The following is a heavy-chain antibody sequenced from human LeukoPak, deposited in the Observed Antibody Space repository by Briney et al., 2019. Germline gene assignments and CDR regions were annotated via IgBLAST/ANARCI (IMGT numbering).Heavy chain of an antibody. CDR3: ARGPRNWLYASAHYFDY. V-gene: IGHV4-39*07. J-gene: IGHJ4*02. D-gene: IGHD2-8*01. Sequence: SETLSLTCTVSGGSISSSSYYWGWIRQPPGKGLEWIGSIYYSGSTYYNPSLKSRVTISVDTSKNQFSLKLSSVTAADTAVYYCARGPRNWLYASAHYFDYWGQGTLVTVSS. CDR1: GGSISSSSYY. CDR2: IYYSGST.